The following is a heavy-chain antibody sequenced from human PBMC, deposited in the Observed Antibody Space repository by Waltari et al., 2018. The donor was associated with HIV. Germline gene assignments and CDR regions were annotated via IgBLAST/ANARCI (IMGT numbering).Heavy chain of an antibody. Sequence: EVQLVESGGGLVQPGGSLRLSCSASGFTFSSYWMHWVRQAPGKGLVWVSGINRDGRTIRYADAGKGRFTISRDNAKNTLYLQMNSLRAEDTALYYCARGQYYSMDVWGQGTTVTVSS. CDR3: ARGQYYSMDV. CDR2: INRDGRTI. CDR1: GFTFSSYW. J-gene: IGHJ6*02. V-gene: IGHV3-74*01. D-gene: IGHD3-10*01.